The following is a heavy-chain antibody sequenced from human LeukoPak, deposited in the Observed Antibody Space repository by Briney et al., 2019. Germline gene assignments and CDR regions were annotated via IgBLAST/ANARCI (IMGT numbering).Heavy chain of an antibody. CDR2: VYYSGST. V-gene: IGHV4-59*01. Sequence: SETLSLTCTVSGGSISSYYWSWIRQSPGKGLEWIGYVYYSGSTNYNPSLKSRVTISVDTAKNQFSLKLSSVTAADTAVYYCARVRGDCSGGSCYYYFDYWGQGTPVTVSS. CDR3: ARVRGDCSGGSCYYYFDY. D-gene: IGHD2-15*01. CDR1: GGSISSYY. J-gene: IGHJ4*02.